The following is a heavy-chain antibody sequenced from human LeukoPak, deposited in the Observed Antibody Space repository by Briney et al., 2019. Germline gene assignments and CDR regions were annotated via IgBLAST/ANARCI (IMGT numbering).Heavy chain of an antibody. D-gene: IGHD6-25*01. CDR1: GDAISSYY. Sequence: PSETLSLTCTVSGDAISSYYWSRIRQPAGKGLEWIGRIYTSGSTNYNPSLKSRVTMSVDTSKNQFSLKLSSVTAADTGVYYCARGVRYSSGWNNWFDPWGQGTLVTVSS. V-gene: IGHV4-4*07. CDR3: ARGVRYSSGWNNWFDP. J-gene: IGHJ5*02. CDR2: IYTSGST.